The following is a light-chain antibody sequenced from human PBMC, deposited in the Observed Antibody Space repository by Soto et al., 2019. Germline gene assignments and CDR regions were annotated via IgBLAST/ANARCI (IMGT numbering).Light chain of an antibody. Sequence: QSVLTQPASVSGAPGQSITISCTRTSSDVGDYNLVSWYQQHPGKAPKLVIYEVTKRPSGVSNRFSGSKSGNTASLTISGLQAEDEADYYCCSYAGSTKVFGGGTKVTVL. CDR1: SSDVGDYNL. CDR3: CSYAGSTKV. J-gene: IGLJ3*02. CDR2: EVT. V-gene: IGLV2-23*02.